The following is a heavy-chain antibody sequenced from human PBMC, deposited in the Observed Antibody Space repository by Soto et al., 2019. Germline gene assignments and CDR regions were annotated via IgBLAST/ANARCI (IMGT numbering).Heavy chain of an antibody. CDR1: GYDFTTYG. Sequence: QVHLVQSGAEVKKPGASVKVSCKGSGYDFTTYGITWVRQAPGQGLEWMAWISAQNGNTDYAQKHQGRVTVTRDTSTSTAYMELRSLRSDDTAMYYCARGRYGDYWGQGALVTVSS. D-gene: IGHD1-1*01. J-gene: IGHJ4*02. CDR3: ARGRYGDY. V-gene: IGHV1-18*01. CDR2: ISAQNGNT.